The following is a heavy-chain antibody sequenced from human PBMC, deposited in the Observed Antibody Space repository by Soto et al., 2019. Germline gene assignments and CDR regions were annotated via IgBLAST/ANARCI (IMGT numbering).Heavy chain of an antibody. D-gene: IGHD2-15*01. CDR2: ISGRGGST. CDR1: GFTLSSYA. J-gene: IGHJ2*01. CDR3: AKDSDYRDRIFWYFDL. Sequence: EVQLLDSGGGLVQPGGSLRLSCAASGFTLSSYAMSWVRQAPGKGLEWVSVISGRGGSTYYADSVKGRFTISRDKSKNTVYLQMNSLRAEDTAVYYCAKDSDYRDRIFWYFDLWGRGTLITVSS. V-gene: IGHV3-23*01.